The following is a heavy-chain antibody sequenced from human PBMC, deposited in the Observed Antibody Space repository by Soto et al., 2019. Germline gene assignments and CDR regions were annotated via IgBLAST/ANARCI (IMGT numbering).Heavy chain of an antibody. J-gene: IGHJ3*02. CDR2: INPSGGST. V-gene: IGHV1-46*01. Sequence: QVQLVQSGAEVKKPGASVKVSCKASGYTFTSYYMHWVRQAPGQGLEWMAIINPSGGSTSYAQKFQGRVTMTRDTSTSTVYMALSSLRSEATAVYYCARDGTSGWYHDAFDIWGQGTMVTVTS. D-gene: IGHD6-19*01. CDR3: ARDGTSGWYHDAFDI. CDR1: GYTFTSYY.